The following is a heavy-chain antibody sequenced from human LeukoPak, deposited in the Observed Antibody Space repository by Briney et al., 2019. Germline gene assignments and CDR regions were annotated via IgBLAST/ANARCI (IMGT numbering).Heavy chain of an antibody. V-gene: IGHV1-18*01. J-gene: IGHJ6*03. Sequence: ASVKVSCKASGYTFTSYGISWVRQAPGQGLEWMGWISAYNGNTNYAQKLQGRVTMTTDTSTSTAYMELRSLRSDDTAVYYCARQYDFWSGYYYYYYYYMDVWGKGTTVTVSS. CDR2: ISAYNGNT. CDR3: ARQYDFWSGYYYYYYYYMDV. CDR1: GYTFTSYG. D-gene: IGHD3-3*01.